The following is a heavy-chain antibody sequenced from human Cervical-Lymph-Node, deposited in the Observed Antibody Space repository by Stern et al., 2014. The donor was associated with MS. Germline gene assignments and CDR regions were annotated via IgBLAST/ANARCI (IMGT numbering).Heavy chain of an antibody. Sequence: EVQLVESGGGLVQPGESLQLSCAASGFSFSGSPMHWVRQVSGKGPEWVGRIGIKAKNYATVYAASVKGRFTISRDDLQNTAFLQMESLMTEDTAVYYCSIIQDGVVYWGQGTLVTVSS. V-gene: IGHV3-73*01. CDR1: GFSFSGSP. D-gene: IGHD2-15*01. CDR2: IGIKAKNYAT. CDR3: SIIQDGVVY. J-gene: IGHJ4*02.